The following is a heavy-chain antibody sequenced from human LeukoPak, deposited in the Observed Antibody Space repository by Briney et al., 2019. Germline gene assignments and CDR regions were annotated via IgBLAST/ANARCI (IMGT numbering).Heavy chain of an antibody. V-gene: IGHV1-2*02. D-gene: IGHD5-18*01. CDR3: ARDEEYSAGYDF. Sequence: GASVKVSCKASGYTFTDYYIHWVRQAPGQGLEWMGWINPKRGGTNYAQKFQGRVTMTRDTSISTVYMDLSSLTSDDTAIYYCARDEEYSAGYDFWGQGTLVTVSS. CDR2: INPKRGGT. J-gene: IGHJ4*02. CDR1: GYTFTDYY.